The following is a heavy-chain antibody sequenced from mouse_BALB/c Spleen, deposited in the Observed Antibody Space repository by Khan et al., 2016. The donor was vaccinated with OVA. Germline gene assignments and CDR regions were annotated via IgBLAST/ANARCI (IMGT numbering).Heavy chain of an antibody. Sequence: EVQLQESGPGLVKPSQSLSLTCTVTGYSITSDYAWNWIRQFPGNKLEWMGYISYSGSTSYNPSLKSRISITRDTSKNQFFLQLNSVTTGDTATYYCARRAYYANWYCEVWGAGTTVNVSS. V-gene: IGHV3-2*02. D-gene: IGHD1-1*02. CDR1: GYSITSDYA. CDR3: ARRAYYANWYCEV. CDR2: ISYSGST. J-gene: IGHJ1*01.